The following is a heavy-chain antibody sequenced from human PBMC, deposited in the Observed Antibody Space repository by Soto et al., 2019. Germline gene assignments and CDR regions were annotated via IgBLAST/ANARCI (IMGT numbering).Heavy chain of an antibody. D-gene: IGHD4-17*01. CDR3: TKDLLPNTVTTCGS. Sequence: QVQLVESGGGAVQPGRSLRLSCAASGFTFDSHGMHWVRQAPGKGLEWVAVISSDGNNKYYADSVKGRFTISRDNCNNILYLQISSLRAEDTAAYYCTKDLLPNTVTTCGSWCQGTLITVSS. V-gene: IGHV3-30*18. CDR2: ISSDGNNK. CDR1: GFTFDSHG. J-gene: IGHJ5*02.